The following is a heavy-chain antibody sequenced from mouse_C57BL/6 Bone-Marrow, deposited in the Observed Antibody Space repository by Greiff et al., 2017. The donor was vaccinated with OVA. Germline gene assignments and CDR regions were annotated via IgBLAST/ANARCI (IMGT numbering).Heavy chain of an antibody. D-gene: IGHD2-4*01. V-gene: IGHV1-81*01. CDR2: IYPRSGNT. CDR1: GYTFTSYG. Sequence: VQVVESGAELARPGASVKLSCKASGYTFTSYGISWVKQRTGQGLEWIGEIYPRSGNTYYNEKFKGKATLTADKSSSTAYMELRSLTSEDSAVYFCARDDYWFAYWGQGTLVTVSA. J-gene: IGHJ3*01. CDR3: ARDDYWFAY.